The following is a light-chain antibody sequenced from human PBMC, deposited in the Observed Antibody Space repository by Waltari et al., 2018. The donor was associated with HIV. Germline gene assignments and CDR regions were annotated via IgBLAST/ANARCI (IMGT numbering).Light chain of an antibody. CDR3: SSYTTSSSTLP. CDR2: DVS. Sequence: QSALTQPTSVSGSPGQSITIPCTGTRSDVWGYNYVSWYQQHPGKAPQHMIYDVSTRPSGVSNRFSGSKSGNTASLTISGLQAEDEADYYCSSYTTSSSTLPFGGGTKLTVL. V-gene: IGLV2-14*01. CDR1: RSDVWGYNY. J-gene: IGLJ2*01.